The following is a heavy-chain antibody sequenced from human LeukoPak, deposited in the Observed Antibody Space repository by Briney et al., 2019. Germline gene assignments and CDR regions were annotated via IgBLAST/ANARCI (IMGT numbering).Heavy chain of an antibody. D-gene: IGHD2-15*01. CDR1: GFTFSSYA. Sequence: GRSLRLSCAASGFTFSSYAMHWIRQAPGKGLEWVAVISYDGSNKYYADSVKGRFTISRDNSKNTLYLQMNSLRAEDTAVYYCARAICSGGSCYKVWSGWFDPWGQGTLVTVSS. CDR3: ARAICSGGSCYKVWSGWFDP. CDR2: ISYDGSNK. J-gene: IGHJ5*02. V-gene: IGHV3-30*04.